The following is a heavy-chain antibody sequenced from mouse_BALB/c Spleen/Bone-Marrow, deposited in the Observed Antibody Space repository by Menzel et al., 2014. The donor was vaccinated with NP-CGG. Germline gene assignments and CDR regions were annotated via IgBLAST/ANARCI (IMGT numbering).Heavy chain of an antibody. J-gene: IGHJ2*01. V-gene: IGHV1-15*01. D-gene: IGHD4-1*01. CDR1: GYTFXDYE. CDR2: IDPETGGN. Sequence: QVTLKESGAELVRPGASVTLSCKASGYTFXDYEIHWVKQTPVHGLEWIGAIDPETGGNAYNQKFKGKATLTADKSSSTAYMELRSLTSEDSAVYYCTRNWDDYFDYWGQGTTLTVSS. CDR3: TRNWDDYFDY.